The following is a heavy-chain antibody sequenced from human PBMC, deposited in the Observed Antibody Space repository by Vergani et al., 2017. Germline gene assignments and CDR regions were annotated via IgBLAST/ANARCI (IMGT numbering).Heavy chain of an antibody. D-gene: IGHD3-22*01. CDR2: IWYDGSNT. V-gene: IGHV3-33*08. CDR1: GFAFRTYG. J-gene: IGHJ4*02. Sequence: VQLLESGGGLVQPGGSLRLSCAASGFAFRTYGMHWVRQAPGKGLEWVAIIWYDGSNTYYADSVKGRFTVSRDNSRNTLFLQMNSLRVEDTAVYYCARSRYDSSGFSTIFRYWGQGTRVTVS. CDR3: ARSRYDSSGFSTIFRY.